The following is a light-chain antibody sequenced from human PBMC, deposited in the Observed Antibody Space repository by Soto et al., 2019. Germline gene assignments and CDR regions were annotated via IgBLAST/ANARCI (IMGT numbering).Light chain of an antibody. CDR2: TIN. CDR1: TSNIGSTT. J-gene: IGLJ2*01. CDR3: ASWDDSLSGVV. V-gene: IGLV1-44*01. Sequence: QSVLTQPPSASGTPGQRVPIPCSGSTSNIGSTTVNWYQQFPGTAPKLLIYTINQRPSGVPDRFSGSRSGTSASLAISGLQSEDEADYYCASWDDSLSGVVFGGGTKLTVL.